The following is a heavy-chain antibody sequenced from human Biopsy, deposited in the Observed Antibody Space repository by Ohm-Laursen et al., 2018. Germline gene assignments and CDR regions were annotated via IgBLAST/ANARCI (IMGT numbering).Heavy chain of an antibody. J-gene: IGHJ3*02. Sequence: SETLSLTCTVSDASASSGRYYWTWIRQPPRKPLEWIGHFNSSGTTRYNPSLESRLSISMDTSKNEVSLRLTSMTAADTAVYLCARAPADQYAARNYYSSHAFDMWGQGTKVTVSS. CDR3: ARAPADQYAARNYYSSHAFDM. V-gene: IGHV4-61*01. CDR1: DASASSGRYY. CDR2: FNSSGTT. D-gene: IGHD3-10*01.